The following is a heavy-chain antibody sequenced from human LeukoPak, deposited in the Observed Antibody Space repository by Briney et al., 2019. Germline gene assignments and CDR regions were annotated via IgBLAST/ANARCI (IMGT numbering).Heavy chain of an antibody. Sequence: TGGSLRLSCTVSGFTLSTYSLNWVRRAPGKGLEWVSAISGSGGSTYYADSVKGRFTISRDNSKNTLYLQMNSLRAEDTAVYYCAKDPTIFGVVIPQFWFDPWGQGTLVTVSS. V-gene: IGHV3-23*01. CDR2: ISGSGGST. CDR3: AKDPTIFGVVIPQFWFDP. D-gene: IGHD3-3*01. CDR1: GFTLSTYS. J-gene: IGHJ5*02.